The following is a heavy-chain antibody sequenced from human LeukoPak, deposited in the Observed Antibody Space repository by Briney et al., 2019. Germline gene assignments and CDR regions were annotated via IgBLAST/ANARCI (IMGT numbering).Heavy chain of an antibody. CDR2: ISYDGSNK. CDR1: GFTFSSYG. Sequence: GGSLRLSCATSGFTFSSYGMHWVRQAPGKGLEWVAFISYDGSNKYYADSVKGRFTISRDNSKNTLYLQMNSLRAEDTAVYYCAKVQSSGYDYEPYYFDYWGQGTLVTVSS. D-gene: IGHD5-12*01. CDR3: AKVQSSGYDYEPYYFDY. J-gene: IGHJ4*02. V-gene: IGHV3-30*18.